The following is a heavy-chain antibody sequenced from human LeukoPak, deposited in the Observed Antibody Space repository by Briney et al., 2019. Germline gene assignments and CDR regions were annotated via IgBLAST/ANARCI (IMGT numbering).Heavy chain of an antibody. D-gene: IGHD4-11*01. Sequence: GGSLRLSCAASGFTFSSYAMSWVRQAPGKGLEWVSAISGSGGSTYYADSVKGRFTISRDNSKNTVYLQMNGLRADDTAIYYCVKDPTRTTTGYLDIWGQGTLVTVSS. V-gene: IGHV3-23*01. CDR3: VKDPTRTTTGYLDI. CDR2: ISGSGGST. J-gene: IGHJ4*02. CDR1: GFTFSSYA.